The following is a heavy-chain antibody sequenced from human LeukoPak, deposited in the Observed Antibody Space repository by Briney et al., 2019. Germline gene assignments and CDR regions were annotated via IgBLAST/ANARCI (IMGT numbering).Heavy chain of an antibody. V-gene: IGHV4-59*01. Sequence: SETLSLTCTVSGGSISSYYCSWIRQLPGKGLEWIGYIYYSGSTNYNPSLKSRVTISVDTSKNQFSLKLSSVTAADTAMYYCARVAGPASFDYWGQGTLVTVSS. CDR3: ARVAGPASFDY. CDR1: GGSISSYY. J-gene: IGHJ4*02. CDR2: IYYSGST.